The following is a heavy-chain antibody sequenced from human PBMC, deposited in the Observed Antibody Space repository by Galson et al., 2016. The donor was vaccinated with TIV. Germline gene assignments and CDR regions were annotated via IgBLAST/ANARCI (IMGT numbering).Heavy chain of an antibody. Sequence: SVKVSCKASGYSFSRHALNWVRQAPGQGLEWMGWINTNPGNPMYAQGFTGRFVFSLATSVSTAYLQISSLKAEDTAFYYCAREKVPPGPDIDSWFDPWGQGSLVTVSS. CDR3: AREKVPPGPDIDSWFDP. J-gene: IGHJ5*02. V-gene: IGHV7-4-1*02. D-gene: IGHD2-15*01. CDR1: GYSFSRHA. CDR2: INTNPGNP.